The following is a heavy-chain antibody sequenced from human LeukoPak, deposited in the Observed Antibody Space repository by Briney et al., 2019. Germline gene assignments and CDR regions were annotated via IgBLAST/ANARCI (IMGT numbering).Heavy chain of an antibody. CDR3: AHMVRGVSFDY. D-gene: IGHD3-10*01. CDR1: GFTFSSYA. V-gene: IGHV3-30-3*01. Sequence: GGSLRLSCAASGFTFSSYAMHWVRQAPGKGLEWVAVISYDGSNKYYADSVKGRFTISRDNSKNTLYLQMNSLRAEDTAVYYCAHMVRGVSFDYWGQGTLVTVSS. J-gene: IGHJ4*02. CDR2: ISYDGSNK.